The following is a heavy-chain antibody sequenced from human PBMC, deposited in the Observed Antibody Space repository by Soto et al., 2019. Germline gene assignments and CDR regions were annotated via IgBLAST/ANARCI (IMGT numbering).Heavy chain of an antibody. J-gene: IGHJ4*02. Sequence: SETLSLTCTVSGDSISSGDYYWSWIRQHPGKGLEWIGFIYYSGRTYYNPSLKSRVSISLDTSNNHFSLKLTSVTAADTAIYYCARVKRMRHILTGSYFYFFDYWGQGTLVTVSS. CDR2: IYYSGRT. CDR3: ARVKRMRHILTGSYFYFFDY. D-gene: IGHD3-9*01. CDR1: GDSISSGDYY. V-gene: IGHV4-31*03.